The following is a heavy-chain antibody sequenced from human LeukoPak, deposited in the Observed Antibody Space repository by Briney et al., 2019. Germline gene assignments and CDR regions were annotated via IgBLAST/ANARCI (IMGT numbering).Heavy chain of an antibody. J-gene: IGHJ4*02. V-gene: IGHV1-69*05. D-gene: IGHD3-10*01. Sequence: SVKVSCKASGGTFSSYAISWVRQAPGQGLEWMGGIIPIFGTANYAQKFQGRVTITTDESTSTAYMELSSLRSEDTAVYYCARVRGPYSYYFDYWGQGTLVTVSS. CDR1: GGTFSSYA. CDR3: ARVRGPYSYYFDY. CDR2: IIPIFGTA.